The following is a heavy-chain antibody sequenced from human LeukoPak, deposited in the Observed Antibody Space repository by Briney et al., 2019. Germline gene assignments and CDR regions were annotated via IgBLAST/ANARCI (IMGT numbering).Heavy chain of an antibody. CDR2: IYYSGNT. CDR3: ARVENYYDSSGYYYLKAFDI. J-gene: IGHJ3*02. CDR1: GGSLSSYY. Sequence: SETLSLTCTVSGGSLSSYYWSWIRQPPGKGLEWIGHIYYSGNTNYNPSLKSRVTISVDMSKNQFSLKLSSVTAADTAVYYCARVENYYDSSGYYYLKAFDIWGQGTMVTVSS. D-gene: IGHD3-22*01. V-gene: IGHV4-59*01.